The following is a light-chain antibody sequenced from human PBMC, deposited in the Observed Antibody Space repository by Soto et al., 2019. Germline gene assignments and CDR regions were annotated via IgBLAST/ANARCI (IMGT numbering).Light chain of an antibody. J-gene: IGKJ2*01. CDR1: QGISNK. Sequence: EIVMTQSPATLSVSPGERATLSCRASQGISNKLAWYQQKPGQGPSLLVHGASTRASGIPDRFSGGGSGTGFFLTTTSLLSEDFGVYYWQKKKKWPLIFGQGTKVEIK. V-gene: IGKV3-15*01. CDR3: QKKKKWPLI. CDR2: GAS.